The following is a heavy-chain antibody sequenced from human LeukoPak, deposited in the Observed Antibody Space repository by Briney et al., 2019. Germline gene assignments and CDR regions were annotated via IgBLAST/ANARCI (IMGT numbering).Heavy chain of an antibody. D-gene: IGHD6-19*01. CDR3: ARDSSMYSSGLDAFDI. J-gene: IGHJ3*02. CDR1: GFTFSSYA. CDR2: ISYDGSNK. V-gene: IGHV3-30-3*01. Sequence: GRSLRLSCAASGFTFSSYAMHWVRQAPGKGLEWVAVISYDGSNKYYADSVKGRFTISRDNSKNTLYLQMNSLRAEDTAVYYCARDSSMYSSGLDAFDIWGQGTMVTVPS.